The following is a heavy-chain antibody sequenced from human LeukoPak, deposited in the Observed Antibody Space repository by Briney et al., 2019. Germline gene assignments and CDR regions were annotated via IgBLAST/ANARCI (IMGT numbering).Heavy chain of an antibody. CDR2: IYYSGST. D-gene: IGHD6-13*01. V-gene: IGHV4-59*01. Sequence: SQTLSPTCTLSGGSISSYYWSWIRQPPGKGLVWIGYIYYSGSTNYNPTLKRRVTISVDTSKNQFSLKLSSVSAADTAVYYCARGGGIAAAPFDYWGQGTLVTVSS. CDR3: ARGGGIAAAPFDY. J-gene: IGHJ4*02. CDR1: GGSISSYY.